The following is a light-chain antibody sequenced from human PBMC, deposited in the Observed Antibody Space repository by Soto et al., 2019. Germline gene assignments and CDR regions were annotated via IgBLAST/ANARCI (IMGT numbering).Light chain of an antibody. V-gene: IGKV3-20*01. Sequence: EIVLTQSPATLSLSPCERATLSCSASLSVSRYLAWYQQKPGQAPRLLIYGASSRATGIPDRFSGSGSGTDFTLTISRLEPEDFAVYYCQQYGSSPPITFGQGTRLEIK. CDR3: QQYGSSPPIT. CDR2: GAS. CDR1: LSVSRY. J-gene: IGKJ5*01.